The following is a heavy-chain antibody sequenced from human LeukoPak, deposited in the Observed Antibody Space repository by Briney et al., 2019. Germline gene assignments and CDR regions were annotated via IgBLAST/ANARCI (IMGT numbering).Heavy chain of an antibody. J-gene: IGHJ4*02. V-gene: IGHV4-59*08. CDR2: IFYSGIT. D-gene: IGHD3-22*01. CDR1: GDSITSYF. Sequence: PSETLSLTCTVSGDSITSYFWSWIRQPPGKGLEWVGYIFYSGITNYNPSLKSRVTISVDTSKNQFSLKLSSVTAADTAVYYCARFQRYYYDSSGYTHWGQGTLVTVSS. CDR3: ARFQRYYYDSSGYTH.